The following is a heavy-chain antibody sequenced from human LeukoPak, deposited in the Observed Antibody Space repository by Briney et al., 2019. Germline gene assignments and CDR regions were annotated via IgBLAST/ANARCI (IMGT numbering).Heavy chain of an antibody. V-gene: IGHV4-59*01. D-gene: IGHD3-10*01. CDR3: AREGMKPGWFDP. CDR1: GGSISSYY. Sequence: SETLSLTCTVSGGSISSYYWSWIRQPPGKGLEWIGYIYYSGSTNYNPSLKRRVTISVDTSKNQYSLKLSSVTAADTAVYYCAREGMKPGWFDPWGQGTLVTVSS. J-gene: IGHJ5*02. CDR2: IYYSGST.